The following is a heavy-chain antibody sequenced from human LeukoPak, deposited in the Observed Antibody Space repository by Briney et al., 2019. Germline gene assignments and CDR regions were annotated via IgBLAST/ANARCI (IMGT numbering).Heavy chain of an antibody. V-gene: IGHV3-30-3*01. Sequence: GRSLRLSCAASGFTFSSYAMHWVRQAPGKGLEWVAVITYDGSNKYYADSVKGRFTISRDNSKNTLYLQMNSLRAEDTAVYYCARVAEAFGGVIVSYPGDYWGQGTLVTVSS. CDR2: ITYDGSNK. D-gene: IGHD3-16*02. J-gene: IGHJ4*02. CDR1: GFTFSSYA. CDR3: ARVAEAFGGVIVSYPGDY.